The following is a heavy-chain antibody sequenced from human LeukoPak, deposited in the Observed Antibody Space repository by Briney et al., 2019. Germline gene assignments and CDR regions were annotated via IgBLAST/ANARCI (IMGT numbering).Heavy chain of an antibody. CDR1: GFTFSSYW. CDR2: IKQDGNEK. J-gene: IGHJ4*02. Sequence: GGSLRLSCAASGFTFSSYWMSWVRQAPGKGLEWVANIKQDGNEKPYVDSVKGRFTISRDNDKNSLYLQMNSLRAEDTAVYYCAREGFRKYSSVGYWGQGTLVTVSS. D-gene: IGHD3-22*01. V-gene: IGHV3-7*01. CDR3: AREGFRKYSSVGY.